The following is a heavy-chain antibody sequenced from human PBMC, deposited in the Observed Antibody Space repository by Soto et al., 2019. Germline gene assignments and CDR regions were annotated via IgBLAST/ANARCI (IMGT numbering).Heavy chain of an antibody. D-gene: IGHD5-18*01. V-gene: IGHV4-31*03. CDR1: GGSISSGGYY. Sequence: SETLSLTCTVSGGSISSGGYYWSWIRQHPGKGLEWIGYIYYSGSTHYNPSLKSRVTISVDTSKNQFSLKLSSVTAADTAVYYCAGVGYSYGRNWFDPWGQGTLVTVSS. CDR3: AGVGYSYGRNWFDP. CDR2: IYYSGST. J-gene: IGHJ5*02.